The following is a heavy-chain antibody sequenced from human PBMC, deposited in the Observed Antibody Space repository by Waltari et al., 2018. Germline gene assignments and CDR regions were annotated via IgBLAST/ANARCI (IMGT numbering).Heavy chain of an antibody. D-gene: IGHD3-22*01. CDR3: ARVGPDSSGYYYDY. CDR2: IYYSGST. CDR1: GGSISSYY. Sequence: QVQLQESGPGLVKPSETLSLTCTVSGGSISSYYWSWIRQPPGKGLEWIGYIYYSGSTNYHPSLKSRVTISVDTSKNQFSLKLSSVTAADTAVYYCARVGPDSSGYYYDYWGQGTLVTVSS. J-gene: IGHJ4*02. V-gene: IGHV4-59*01.